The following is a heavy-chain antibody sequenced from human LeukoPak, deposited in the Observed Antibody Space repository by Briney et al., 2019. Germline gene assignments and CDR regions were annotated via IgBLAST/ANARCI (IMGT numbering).Heavy chain of an antibody. CDR3: ARDGTDKSTATGSDY. V-gene: IGHV3-21*01. Sequence: GGSLRLSCVVSGMTFERHGMHWVRQAPGKGLEWVSSISSSATFIYYAVSVKGRFTISRDNAKQSLYLQMNSLRAEDTAVYYCARDGTDKSTATGSDYWGQGTLLTVSS. CDR1: GMTFERHG. J-gene: IGHJ4*02. CDR2: ISSSATFI. D-gene: IGHD6-13*01.